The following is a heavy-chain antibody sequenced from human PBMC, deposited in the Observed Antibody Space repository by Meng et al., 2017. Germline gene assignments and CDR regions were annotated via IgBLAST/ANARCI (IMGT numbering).Heavy chain of an antibody. CDR2: ISGSGGST. J-gene: IGHJ4*02. Sequence: VLWLGAGGGLVHPGGSLRLSCAASGFTFSSYAMSWVRQAPGKGLEWVSAISGSGGSTYYADSVKGRFTISRDNSKNTLYLQMNSLRAEDTAVYYCVFQPVAGTGYDYWGQGTLVTVSS. CDR1: GFTFSSYA. CDR3: VFQPVAGTGYDY. V-gene: IGHV3-23*01. D-gene: IGHD6-19*01.